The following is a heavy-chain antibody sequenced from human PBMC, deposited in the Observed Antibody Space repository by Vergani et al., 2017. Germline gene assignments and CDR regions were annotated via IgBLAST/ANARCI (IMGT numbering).Heavy chain of an antibody. V-gene: IGHV3-30*02. CDR3: AKEHGERQWLVDY. J-gene: IGHJ4*02. Sequence: VQLLESGGGLVQPGGSLRLSCAASGFTFSSYGMHWVRQAPGKGLEWVAVIWYDGSNKYYADSVKGRFTISRDNSKNTLYLQMNSLRAEDTAVYYCAKEHGERQWLVDYWGQGTLVTVSS. D-gene: IGHD6-19*01. CDR1: GFTFSSYG. CDR2: IWYDGSNK.